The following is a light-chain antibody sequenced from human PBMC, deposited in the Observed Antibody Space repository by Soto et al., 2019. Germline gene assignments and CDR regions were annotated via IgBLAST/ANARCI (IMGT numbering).Light chain of an antibody. J-gene: IGKJ5*01. CDR1: QSVSSN. V-gene: IGKV3-15*01. CDR3: QQYNNWPPIT. Sequence: EIVMTQSPATLSVSPGERATLSCRASQSVSSNLAWYQQKPGQAPRLLIYGASTRATGIPARFSGSGSGTKFTLTISSLQSEEFAIYYCQQYNNWPPITFGQGTRLEIK. CDR2: GAS.